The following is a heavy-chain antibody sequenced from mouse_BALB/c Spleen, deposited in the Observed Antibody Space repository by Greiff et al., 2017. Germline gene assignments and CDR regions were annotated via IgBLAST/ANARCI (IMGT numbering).Heavy chain of an antibody. Sequence: EVKLVESGGGLVQPGGSRKLSCAASGFTFSSFGMHWVRQAPEKGLEWVAYISRGSSTIYYADTVKGRFTISRDNPKNTLFLQMTSLRSEDTAMYYCARRAGTSYYYAMDYWGQGTSVTVSS. J-gene: IGHJ4*01. V-gene: IGHV5-17*02. D-gene: IGHD4-1*01. CDR2: ISRGSSTI. CDR1: GFTFSSFG. CDR3: ARRAGTSYYYAMDY.